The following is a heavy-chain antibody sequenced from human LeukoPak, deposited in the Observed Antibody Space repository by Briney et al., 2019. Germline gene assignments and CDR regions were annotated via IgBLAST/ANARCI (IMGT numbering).Heavy chain of an antibody. V-gene: IGHV1-69*02. CDR2: IIPILGIA. D-gene: IGHD4-17*01. J-gene: IGHJ3*02. CDR3: ARTPYDYGDYADAFDI. Sequence: SVKVXCKASGGTFISYTISWVRQAPGQGLEWMGRIIPILGIANYAQNSQGRVTIPAHNSPSTAYMELRSLRSEYTAVYSCARTPYDYGDYADAFDIWGQGTMVTVSS. CDR1: GGTFISYT.